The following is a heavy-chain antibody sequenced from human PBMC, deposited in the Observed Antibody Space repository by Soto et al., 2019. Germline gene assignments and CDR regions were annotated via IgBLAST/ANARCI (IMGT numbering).Heavy chain of an antibody. J-gene: IGHJ6*02. V-gene: IGHV3-33*01. CDR1: GFTFSSYG. CDR2: IWYDGSNK. D-gene: IGHD4-4*01. Sequence: GGSLRLSCAASGFTFSSYGMHWVRQAPGKGLEWVAVIWYDGSNKYYADSVKGRFTISRDNSKNTLYLQMNSLRAEDTAVYYCARDPSNPRYYYYYGMDVWGQGITVTVSS. CDR3: ARDPSNPRYYYYYGMDV.